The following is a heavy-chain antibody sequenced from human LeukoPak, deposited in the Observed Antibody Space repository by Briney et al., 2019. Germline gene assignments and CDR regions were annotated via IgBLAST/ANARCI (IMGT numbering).Heavy chain of an antibody. CDR3: ANSGDYLPYYYYGMDV. Sequence: GGSLRLSCAASGFTFSSYAMSWVRQAPGEGLEWVSAISGSGGSTYYADSVKGRFTISRDNSKNTLYLQMSSLRAEDTAVYYCANSGDYLPYYYYGMDVWGQGTTVAVSS. CDR2: ISGSGGST. J-gene: IGHJ6*02. D-gene: IGHD4-17*01. CDR1: GFTFSSYA. V-gene: IGHV3-23*01.